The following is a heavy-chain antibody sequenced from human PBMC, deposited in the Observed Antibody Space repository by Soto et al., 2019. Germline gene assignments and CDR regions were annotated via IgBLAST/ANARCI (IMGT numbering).Heavy chain of an antibody. D-gene: IGHD6-19*01. V-gene: IGHV3-23*01. CDR1: GFTFSSYA. CDR3: AKDEEQWLVRKVLYY. J-gene: IGHJ4*02. CDR2: ISGSGGST. Sequence: EVQLLESGGGLVQPGGSLRRSCAASGFTFSSYAMSWVRQAPGKGLEWVSAISGSGGSTYYADFVKGRFTISRDNSKNTLYLQMNSLRAEDTAVYYCAKDEEQWLVRKVLYYWGQGTLVTVSS.